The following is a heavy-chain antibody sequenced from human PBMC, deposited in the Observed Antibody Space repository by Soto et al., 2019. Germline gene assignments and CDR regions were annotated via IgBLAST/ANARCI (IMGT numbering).Heavy chain of an antibody. CDR1: GRTLSSYA. J-gene: IGHJ4*02. D-gene: IGHD3-3*01. Sequence: PGGSLRLSCAASGRTLSSYAMNWVRQAPGKGLECVSAISGSGGSTYYADSVKGRFTISRDDSKNTLYLQMNSLRAEDTAVYYCAKARAQYYDFWSGYPVDYWGQGT. CDR3: AKARAQYYDFWSGYPVDY. V-gene: IGHV3-23*01. CDR2: ISGSGGST.